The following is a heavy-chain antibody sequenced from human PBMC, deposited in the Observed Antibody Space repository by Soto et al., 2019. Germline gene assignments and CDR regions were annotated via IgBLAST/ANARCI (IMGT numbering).Heavy chain of an antibody. CDR1: GGSVSSGAYY. Sequence: SETLSLTCTVSGGSVSSGAYYWTWIRQRPGKGLEWIGYIYYSGSTYYSPSLKSRLSISLDTSKNQFSLRLSSVTAADTAMYYCARARRRAVYAFDIWGQGTRVTVSS. V-gene: IGHV4-31*03. D-gene: IGHD1-20*01. CDR2: IYYSGST. J-gene: IGHJ3*02. CDR3: ARARRRAVYAFDI.